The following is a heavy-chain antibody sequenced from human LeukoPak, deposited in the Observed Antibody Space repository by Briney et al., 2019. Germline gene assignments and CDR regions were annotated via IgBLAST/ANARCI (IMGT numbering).Heavy chain of an antibody. CDR3: ARDLRWFGELLGNWFDP. CDR2: IYYSGST. Sequence: KSSETLSLTCTVSGGSVSSIIYYWGWIRQPPGKGLEWIGTIYYSGSTYYNMSLKSRVTISVDTSRNQFSLKLSSVTAADTAVYYCARDLRWFGELLGNWFDPWGQGTLVTVSS. D-gene: IGHD3-10*01. J-gene: IGHJ5*02. V-gene: IGHV4-39*07. CDR1: GGSVSSIIYY.